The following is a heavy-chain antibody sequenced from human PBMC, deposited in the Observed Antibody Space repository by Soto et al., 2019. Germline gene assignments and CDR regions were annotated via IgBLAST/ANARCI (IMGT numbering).Heavy chain of an antibody. J-gene: IGHJ4*02. CDR3: AKDSHNLGYFIFDY. Sequence: EVQLLESGGGLVQPGGSVRLSCAASGFTFDSYAMSWVRQAPGKGLEWVSGISGSGGSTYYADSVKGRFTISRDNSKNTLSLQMNSLRAEDTAVYYCAKDSHNLGYFIFDYWGQETLVTVSS. V-gene: IGHV3-23*01. CDR2: ISGSGGST. CDR1: GFTFDSYA. D-gene: IGHD5-12*01.